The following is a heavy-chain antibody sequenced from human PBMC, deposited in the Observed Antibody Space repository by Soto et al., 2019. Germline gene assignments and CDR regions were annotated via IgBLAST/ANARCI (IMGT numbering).Heavy chain of an antibody. CDR2: IWYDGSNK. D-gene: IGHD3-22*01. Sequence: GGSLRLSCAASGFTFSSYGMHWVRQAPGKGLEWVAVIWYDGSNKYYADSVKGRFTISRDNSKNTLYLQMNSLRAEDTAVYYCAREFTYYYDSSGWWTGAFDIWGQGTMVTVSS. J-gene: IGHJ3*02. CDR1: GFTFSSYG. CDR3: AREFTYYYDSSGWWTGAFDI. V-gene: IGHV3-33*01.